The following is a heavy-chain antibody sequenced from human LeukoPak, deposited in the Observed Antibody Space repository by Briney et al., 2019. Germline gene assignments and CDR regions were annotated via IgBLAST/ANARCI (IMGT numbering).Heavy chain of an antibody. Sequence: GGSLRLSCAASGFTFSNYAMSWVRQAPGKGLEWVSAISGSGGSTYYADSAKGRFTISRDSSKNTLNLQMNSLRAEDTAVYYCARDQGPVAGTRGWFDPWGQGTLVTVSS. CDR3: ARDQGPVAGTRGWFDP. D-gene: IGHD6-19*01. V-gene: IGHV3-23*01. CDR1: GFTFSNYA. J-gene: IGHJ5*02. CDR2: ISGSGGST.